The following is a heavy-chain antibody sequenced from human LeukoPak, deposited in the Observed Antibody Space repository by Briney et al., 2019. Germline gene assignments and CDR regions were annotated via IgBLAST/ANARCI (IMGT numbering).Heavy chain of an antibody. J-gene: IGHJ4*02. V-gene: IGHV3-43*02. CDR3: AKELTTVTGPMPFDY. D-gene: IGHD4-17*01. CDR2: ISGDGGST. Sequence: GGSLRLSCAASGFTFDDYAMHWVRQAPGKGLEWVSLISGDGGSTYYADSVKGRFTIPRDNSKNSLYLQMNSLRTEDTALYYCAKELTTVTGPMPFDYWGQGTLVTVSS. CDR1: GFTFDDYA.